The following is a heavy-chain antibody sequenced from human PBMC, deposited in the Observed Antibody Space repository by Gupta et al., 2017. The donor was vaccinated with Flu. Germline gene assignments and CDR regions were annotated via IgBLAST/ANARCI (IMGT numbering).Heavy chain of an antibody. V-gene: IGHV4-31*03. Sequence: QVHLQESGPGLVKPSQTLSLTCTISGGSINSGDYYWSWIRQHPGKGLEWIGYISYSGSTFYNPSLESRLTMSLDSSKNQFSLKLTSVTAADTAVYFCARENLAHCGGDCYSADFDYWGQGTLVTVSS. D-gene: IGHD2-21*02. CDR2: ISYSGST. J-gene: IGHJ4*02. CDR3: ARENLAHCGGDCYSADFDY. CDR1: GGSINSGDYY.